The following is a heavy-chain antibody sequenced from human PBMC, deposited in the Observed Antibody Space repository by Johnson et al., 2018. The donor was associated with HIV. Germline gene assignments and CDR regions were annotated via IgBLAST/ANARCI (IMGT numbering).Heavy chain of an antibody. CDR1: GFTFSDYY. CDR3: TVAGNGGAFDI. V-gene: IGHV3-15*01. Sequence: VQLVESGGGLVKPGGSLRLSCAASGFTFSDYYMSWIRQAPGKGLEWVGRIKSKTDGGTTDYDAPVNGRFTISRQNAKNSLYLQRNSLRAGDTAVYYCTVAGNGGAFDIWGQGTLVTVSS. D-gene: IGHD6-19*01. CDR2: IKSKTDGGTT. J-gene: IGHJ3*02.